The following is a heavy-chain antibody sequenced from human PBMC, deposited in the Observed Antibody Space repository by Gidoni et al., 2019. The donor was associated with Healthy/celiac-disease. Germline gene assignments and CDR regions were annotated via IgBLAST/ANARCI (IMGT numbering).Heavy chain of an antibody. J-gene: IGHJ4*02. CDR1: GGSFSGYY. Sequence: QVQLQQWGAGLLKPSETLSLTFAVYGGSFSGYYWSWIRQPPGKGLEWIGEINHSGSTNYNPSLKSRVTISVDTSKNQFSLKLSSVTAADTAVYYCARGGISGFDYWGQGTLVTVSS. D-gene: IGHD1-26*01. CDR2: INHSGST. V-gene: IGHV4-34*01. CDR3: ARGGISGFDY.